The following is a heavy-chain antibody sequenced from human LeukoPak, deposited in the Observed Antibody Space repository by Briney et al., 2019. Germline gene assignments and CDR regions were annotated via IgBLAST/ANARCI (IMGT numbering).Heavy chain of an antibody. V-gene: IGHV3-7*05. J-gene: IGHJ4*02. Sequence: GGSLRLSCAVSGCTFSSYWMTWVRQAPGKGLEWVTNIKQDGSEKYYVDSVKGRFTISRDNARNSVYLQMNSLGAEDTAVYYCARRGTSSSWAHFDYWGQGTLVTVSS. D-gene: IGHD6-13*01. CDR1: GCTFSSYW. CDR2: IKQDGSEK. CDR3: ARRGTSSSWAHFDY.